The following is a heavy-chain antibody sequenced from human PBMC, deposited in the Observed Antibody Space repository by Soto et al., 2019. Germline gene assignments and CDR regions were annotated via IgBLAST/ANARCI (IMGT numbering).Heavy chain of an antibody. CDR3: AIVLFPSRGGWPFDI. CDR2: IYSGGSP. CDR1: GFTVSNNY. V-gene: IGHV3-53*02. D-gene: IGHD3-16*01. J-gene: IGHJ3*02. Sequence: EVQLVETGGGLIQPGGSLRLSCAASGFTVSNNYMSWVRQAPGKGLEWVSVIYSGGSPYYADSVKGRFTIYRDNSKNTLYVQVNSLRAEDTAVYYCAIVLFPSRGGWPFDIWGQGTMVTVSA.